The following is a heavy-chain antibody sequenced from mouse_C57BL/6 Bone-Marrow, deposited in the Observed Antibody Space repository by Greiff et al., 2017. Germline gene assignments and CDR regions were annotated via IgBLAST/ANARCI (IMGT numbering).Heavy chain of an antibody. CDR1: GFSITSDY. CDR2: ISYSGST. V-gene: IGHV3-8*01. Sequence: EVKLMESGPGLAKPSQTLSLTCSVTGFSITSDYWNWIRKFPGNKLEYMGYISYSGSTYYNPSLKSRISITRDTSKNQYYLQLNYVTTKNTTTYYSARYPLILGYFDVWGTGTTVTVSS. D-gene: IGHD1-1*01. CDR3: ARYPLILGYFDV. J-gene: IGHJ1*03.